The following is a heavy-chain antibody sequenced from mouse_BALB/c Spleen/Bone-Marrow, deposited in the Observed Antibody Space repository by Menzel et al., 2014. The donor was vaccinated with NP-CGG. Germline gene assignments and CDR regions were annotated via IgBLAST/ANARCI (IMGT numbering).Heavy chain of an antibody. Sequence: EVKLVESGPSLVKPSQTLSLTCSVTGDSITSGYWNWIRKFPGNKLEYMGYINYSGSTYYNPSLKSRISITRDTSKNXYYLQLKSVTTEDTATYYCARFGYDYALDYWGQGTSVTVSS. CDR1: GDSITSGY. CDR2: INYSGST. J-gene: IGHJ4*01. V-gene: IGHV3-8*02. D-gene: IGHD2-2*01. CDR3: ARFGYDYALDY.